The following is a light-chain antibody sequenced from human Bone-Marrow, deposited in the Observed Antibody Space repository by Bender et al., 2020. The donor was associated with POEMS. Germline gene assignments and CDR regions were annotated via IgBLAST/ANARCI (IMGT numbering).Light chain of an antibody. Sequence: QSALTQPASVSGSPGQSVTISCSGTSTDIGRYSYVSWYQQHPGKAPELLIYDVTTRPSWVPDRFSGSKSGNTASLTISGLQAEDEADYFCSSYAGIYNIVFGTGTKVTVL. CDR2: DVT. V-gene: IGLV2-11*01. J-gene: IGLJ1*01. CDR1: STDIGRYSY. CDR3: SSYAGIYNIV.